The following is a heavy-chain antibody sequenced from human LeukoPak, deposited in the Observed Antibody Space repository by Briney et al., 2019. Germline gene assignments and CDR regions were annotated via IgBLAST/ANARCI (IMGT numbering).Heavy chain of an antibody. CDR3: AREGSSGKKTPVYFDY. D-gene: IGHD3-22*01. CDR2: IYYSGST. V-gene: IGHV4-31*03. CDR1: GGSISSGGYY. J-gene: IGHJ4*02. Sequence: PSETLSLTCTASGGSISSGGYYWRWIRQHPGKGLEWIGYIYYSGSTYYNPSLKSRFTISVDTSKNQFSLKLSSVTAADTAVYYCAREGSSGKKTPVYFDYWGQGTLVTVSS.